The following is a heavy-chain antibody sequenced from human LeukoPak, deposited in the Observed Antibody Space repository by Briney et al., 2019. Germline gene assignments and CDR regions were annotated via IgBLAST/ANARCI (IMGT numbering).Heavy chain of an antibody. D-gene: IGHD3-9*01. V-gene: IGHV3-30*03. Sequence: PGRSLRLSCAASGFTFSSYGMHWVRQAPGKGLEWVAVISFDGSNKYCSDSVKGRFTISRDNSKNTLSLQMDSLRAEDSAVYYCAADLRGSDWSVDYWGQGTLVTVSS. CDR2: ISFDGSNK. CDR1: GFTFSSYG. J-gene: IGHJ4*02. CDR3: AADLRGSDWSVDY.